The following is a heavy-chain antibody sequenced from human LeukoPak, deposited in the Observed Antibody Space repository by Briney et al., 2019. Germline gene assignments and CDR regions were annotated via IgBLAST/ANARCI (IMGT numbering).Heavy chain of an antibody. D-gene: IGHD4-23*01. CDR2: INHTGRS. J-gene: IGHJ6*02. CDR1: GGPFSGYY. Sequence: SETLSLTCEVHGGPFSGYYWSWIRQSPGKGLEWIGEINHTGRSHYNPSVESRVTISVDTSKNQFSLRLSSVTAADTGVHFCARARSARWGLDVWGQGTTVSVSS. V-gene: IGHV4-34*01. CDR3: ARARSARWGLDV.